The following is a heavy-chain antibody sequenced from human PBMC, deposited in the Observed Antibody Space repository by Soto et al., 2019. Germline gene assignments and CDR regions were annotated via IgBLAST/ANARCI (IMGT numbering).Heavy chain of an antibody. Sequence: SETLSLTCSFSVYSIISFYYWYCIRQPPGKCLEWIGTIYHSGFTYYNPSLKSRVTMSVDTSKNQFSLKLTSVTAADTEMYYCARDLTEEGLGGMEVWGQGTTVTVSS. CDR1: VYSIISFYY. V-gene: IGHV4-38-2*02. CDR3: ARDLTEEGLGGMEV. CDR2: IYHSGFT. J-gene: IGHJ6*02.